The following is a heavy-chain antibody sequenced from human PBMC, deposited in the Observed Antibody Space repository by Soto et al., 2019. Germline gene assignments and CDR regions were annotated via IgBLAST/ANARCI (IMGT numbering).Heavy chain of an antibody. D-gene: IGHD3-16*01. J-gene: IGHJ2*01. CDR2: ISYDGKQT. Sequence: SLRLSCGAPGVTFKDYGMHWVRQAPGKGLEWVAVISYDGKQTYYADSVKGRFTISKDKSKRTLFLQMNSLRVDDTAVYYCARDGWGSNWYFDLRGRGTLVTVS. V-gene: IGHV3-30*03. CDR1: GVTFKDYG. CDR3: ARDGWGSNWYFDL.